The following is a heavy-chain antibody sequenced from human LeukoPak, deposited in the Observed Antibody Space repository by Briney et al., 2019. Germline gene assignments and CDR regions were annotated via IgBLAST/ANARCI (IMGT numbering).Heavy chain of an antibody. CDR1: GFTFSSYD. D-gene: IGHD2-21*01. CDR2: IRYDGSNK. Sequence: GGSLRLSCAASGFTFSSYDMHWVRQAPGKGLEWVAFIRYDGSNKYYADSVKGRFTISRDNSKNTLYLQMNSLRTEDTTVYYCAKVVEAYCGGDCYSGAFDYWGQGTLVTVSS. V-gene: IGHV3-30*02. J-gene: IGHJ4*02. CDR3: AKVVEAYCGGDCYSGAFDY.